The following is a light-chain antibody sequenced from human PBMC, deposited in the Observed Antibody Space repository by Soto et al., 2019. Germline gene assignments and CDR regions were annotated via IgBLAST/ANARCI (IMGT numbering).Light chain of an antibody. CDR1: QSVSSSY. Sequence: EIVLTQSPGTLSLSPGERATLSCRASQSVSSSYLAWYQQKPGQAPRLLIYGASSRATGIPDRFSGSGSGTDLNLTISRLEPEEFAVYLRQQEGSPPWTFGQGTKGEVK. V-gene: IGKV3-20*01. CDR3: QQEGSPPWT. J-gene: IGKJ1*01. CDR2: GAS.